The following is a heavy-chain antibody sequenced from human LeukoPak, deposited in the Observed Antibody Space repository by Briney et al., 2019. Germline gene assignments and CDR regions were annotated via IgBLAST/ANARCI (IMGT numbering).Heavy chain of an antibody. V-gene: IGHV3-66*01. CDR3: ARGYCSGGSCYPIDY. CDR1: GFTVSSNY. CDR2: IYSGGGT. Sequence: GGSLRLSCAASGFTVSSNYMNWVRQAPGKGLEWVSVIYSGGGTYSADSVKGTFTISRDNSKNTLYLLMNSLRAEDTAVYYCARGYCSGGSCYPIDYWGQGTLVTVSS. J-gene: IGHJ4*02. D-gene: IGHD2-15*01.